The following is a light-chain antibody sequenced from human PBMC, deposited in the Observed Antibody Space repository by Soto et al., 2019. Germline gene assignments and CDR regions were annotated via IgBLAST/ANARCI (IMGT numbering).Light chain of an antibody. CDR3: QQVNSYPPLT. V-gene: IGKV1-9*01. J-gene: IGKJ3*01. CDR2: AAS. CDR1: QGIGFY. Sequence: IQLTQSPSSMSASVGDRVTISCRASQGIGFYLAGYQQKPGNAPKLLIYAASTLQSGVPSRFSGSGSGTNFTLTISSLQPEDFATYYCQQVNSYPPLTFGPGTKVDIK.